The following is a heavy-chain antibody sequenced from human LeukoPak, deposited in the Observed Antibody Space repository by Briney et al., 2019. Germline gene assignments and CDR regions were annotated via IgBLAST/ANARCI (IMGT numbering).Heavy chain of an antibody. Sequence: SVKVSCKASGGTFSSYANSWVRQAPGQGLEWMGRIIPIFGTANYAQKFQGRVTITTDESTSTAYMELSSLRSDDTAVYYCARGLNYYDSSGYMGYWGQGTLVTVSS. V-gene: IGHV1-69*05. CDR3: ARGLNYYDSSGYMGY. J-gene: IGHJ4*02. CDR2: IIPIFGTA. CDR1: GGTFSSYA. D-gene: IGHD3-22*01.